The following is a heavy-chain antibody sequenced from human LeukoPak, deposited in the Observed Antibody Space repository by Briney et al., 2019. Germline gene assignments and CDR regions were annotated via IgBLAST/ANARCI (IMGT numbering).Heavy chain of an antibody. V-gene: IGHV3-64D*09. Sequence: GGSLRLSCSASGFTFSNYVMHWVRQAPGKGLEYVSGISTNGGSTYYADSMKGRFTISRDNSKNTLYHQMSSLRAEDTAVYYCVKVARTVSSSSAFDYWGQRTLVAVSS. J-gene: IGHJ4*02. CDR3: VKVARTVSSSSAFDY. CDR2: ISTNGGST. CDR1: GFTFSNYV. D-gene: IGHD6-6*01.